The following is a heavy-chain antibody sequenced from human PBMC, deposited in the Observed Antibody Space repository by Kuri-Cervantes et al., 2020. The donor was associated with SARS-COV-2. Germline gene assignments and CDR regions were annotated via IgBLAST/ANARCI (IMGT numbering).Heavy chain of an antibody. CDR1: GFSYH. CDR2: ISHSGST. V-gene: IGHV4-38-2*01. Sequence: GSLRLSCYVSGFSYHWGWIRQSPGKGLEWIGSISHSGSTYYSPSLKSRVTISADTSNNQFSLTMRSVAAADTAVYYCARREIAAGHRWFDPWGQGTLVTVSS. J-gene: IGHJ5*02. CDR3: ARREIAAGHRWFDP. D-gene: IGHD6-13*01.